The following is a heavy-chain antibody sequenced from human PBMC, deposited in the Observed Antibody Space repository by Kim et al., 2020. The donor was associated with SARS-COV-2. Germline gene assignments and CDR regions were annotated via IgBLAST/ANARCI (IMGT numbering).Heavy chain of an antibody. Sequence: SETLSLTCTVSGGSISSSNYYWGWIRQPPGKGLEWIGSIYYSGSTYYNPSLKSRVTISVDTSKNQFSLKLSSVTAADTAVYYCARQSRGSLNFYYYGMDV. J-gene: IGHJ6*01. CDR2: IYYSGST. CDR1: GGSISSSNYY. V-gene: IGHV4-39*01. CDR3: ARQSRGSLNFYYYGMDV. D-gene: IGHD1-26*01.